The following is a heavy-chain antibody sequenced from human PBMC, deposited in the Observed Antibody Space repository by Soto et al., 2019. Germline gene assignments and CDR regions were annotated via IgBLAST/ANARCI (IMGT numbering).Heavy chain of an antibody. J-gene: IGHJ4*02. CDR2: IYYTGAT. D-gene: IGHD2-8*01. CDR3: ARVFSSGSVCMYYFAF. Sequence: QVELQESGPRLVKSSGTLSLTCEVSSGSISTGNWWSWVRQPPGKGLEWIGEIYYTGATNYNPSLKSRVTLTIDKSKDQLSLILTSAPAADTDVYYCARVFSSGSVCMYYFAFWGQGILVSVSS. CDR1: SGSISTGNW. V-gene: IGHV4-4*02.